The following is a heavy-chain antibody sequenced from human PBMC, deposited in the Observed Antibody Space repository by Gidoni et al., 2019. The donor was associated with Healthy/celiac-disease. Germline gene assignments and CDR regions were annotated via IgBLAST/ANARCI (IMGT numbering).Heavy chain of an antibody. Sequence: QVQLQQWGAGLLQPSAPLSLTSAVSGWSFSGYYCRWIRQPPGKGLEWIGEINHSGSTNYNPSLKSRVTISVDTSKNQFSLKLSSVTAADTAVYYCARERGFTYYYDSSGPGYFDYWGQGTLVTVSS. CDR2: INHSGST. V-gene: IGHV4-34*01. J-gene: IGHJ4*02. CDR3: ARERGFTYYYDSSGPGYFDY. CDR1: GWSFSGYY. D-gene: IGHD3-22*01.